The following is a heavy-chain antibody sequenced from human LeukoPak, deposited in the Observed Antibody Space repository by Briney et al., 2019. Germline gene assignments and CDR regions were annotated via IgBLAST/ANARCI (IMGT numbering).Heavy chain of an antibody. J-gene: IGHJ4*02. CDR1: GYSISSGYY. V-gene: IGHV4-38-2*02. D-gene: IGHD3-10*01. CDR2: IYHSGST. CDR3: ASFYELGESQTY. Sequence: SETLSLTCTVPGYSISSGYYWGWIRQPPGKGLEWIGSIYHSGSTYYNPSLKSRVTISVDMSKNQFSLKLSSVTAADTAVYYCASFYELGESQTYWGQGTLVTVSS.